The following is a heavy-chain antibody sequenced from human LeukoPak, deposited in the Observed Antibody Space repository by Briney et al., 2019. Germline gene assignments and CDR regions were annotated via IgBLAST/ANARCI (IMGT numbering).Heavy chain of an antibody. Sequence: GGSLRLSCAASGFTFSSYSMNWVRQAPGKGLEWVSYISSSSSYIYYADSVKGRFTISRDNAKNSLYLQMNSLRAEDTAVYYCARRGGRIAVAGFYWFDPWGQGTLVTVSS. CDR1: GFTFSSYS. CDR2: ISSSSSYI. D-gene: IGHD6-19*01. CDR3: ARRGGRIAVAGFYWFDP. J-gene: IGHJ5*02. V-gene: IGHV3-21*01.